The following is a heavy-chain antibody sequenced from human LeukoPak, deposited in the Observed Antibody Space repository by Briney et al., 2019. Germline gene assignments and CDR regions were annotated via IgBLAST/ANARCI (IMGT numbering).Heavy chain of an antibody. D-gene: IGHD3-22*01. J-gene: IGHJ5*02. CDR3: ARLYYDRSGYYWFDP. Sequence: ASVKVSCKASGYTFTGYYMQWVRQAPGQGLEWMGWINPNNGGTDYAQKFQGRVTMSVDTSKKQFSLKLSSVTAADTAVYYCARLYYDRSGYYWFDPWGQGTLVTVSS. CDR1: GYTFTGYY. CDR2: INPNNGGT. V-gene: IGHV1-2*02.